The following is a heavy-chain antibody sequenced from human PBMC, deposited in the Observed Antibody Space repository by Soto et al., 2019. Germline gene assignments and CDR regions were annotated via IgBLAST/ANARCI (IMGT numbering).Heavy chain of an antibody. V-gene: IGHV3-7*01. J-gene: IGHJ4*02. CDR2: INREGSEK. Sequence: GGSLRLSCAGSGLTNSSHWMSWVRQAPGKGLEWVANINREGSEKYYVDSVKGRFTISRDNAKNSLHLQMNSLRAEDTAVYYCTRGGFPPDYWGQGTLVTVSS. CDR1: GLTNSSHW. D-gene: IGHD3-10*01. CDR3: TRGGFPPDY.